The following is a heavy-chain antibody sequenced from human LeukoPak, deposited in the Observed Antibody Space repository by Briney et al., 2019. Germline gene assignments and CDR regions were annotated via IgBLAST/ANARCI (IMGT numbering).Heavy chain of an antibody. V-gene: IGHV1-2*02. CDR3: ARDAGYWSSTTCSADFDY. Sequence: GASVKVSCKASGYTFTGYYMHWLRQAPGQGLEWMGWINPKSGGTNYAQKFQGRVTMTRDTSISTAYMELSRLRSDDTAVYYCARDAGYWSSTTCSADFDYWGQGTLVTVSS. CDR2: INPKSGGT. J-gene: IGHJ4*02. CDR1: GYTFTGYY. D-gene: IGHD2-2*01.